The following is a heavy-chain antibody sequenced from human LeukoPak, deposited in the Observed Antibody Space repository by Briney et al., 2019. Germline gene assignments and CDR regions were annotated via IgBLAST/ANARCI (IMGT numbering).Heavy chain of an antibody. V-gene: IGHV4-34*01. J-gene: IGHJ3*02. CDR1: GGSFSGYY. D-gene: IGHD6-19*01. CDR2: INHSGST. CDR3: ARGCKQWLVHGCRSFAFDI. Sequence: SETLSLTCAVYGGSFSGYYWSWIRQPPGKGLEWIGEINHSGSTNYNPPLKSRVTISVDTSKNQFSLKLSSVTAADTAVYYCARGCKQWLVHGCRSFAFDIWGQGTMVTVSS.